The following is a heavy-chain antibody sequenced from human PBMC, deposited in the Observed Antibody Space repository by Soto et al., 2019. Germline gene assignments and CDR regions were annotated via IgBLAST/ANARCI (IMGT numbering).Heavy chain of an antibody. CDR3: ERGSPQLIYGMDV. CDR1: GGSISSGGYY. Sequence: PSETLSLTCTVSGGSISSGGYYWSWIRQHPGKGLEWIGYIYYSGSTYYNPSLKSRVTISVDTSKNQFSLKLSSVTAADTAVYYCERGSPQLIYGMDVWGQGTTVTVSS. CDR2: IYYSGST. V-gene: IGHV4-31*03. J-gene: IGHJ6*02. D-gene: IGHD3-10*01.